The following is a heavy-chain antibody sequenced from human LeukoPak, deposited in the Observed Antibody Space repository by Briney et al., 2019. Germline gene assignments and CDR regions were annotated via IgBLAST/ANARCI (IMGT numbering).Heavy chain of an antibody. J-gene: IGHJ5*02. CDR3: ARDLAPIVVVVAAIDP. Sequence: SVKVSCKASGGTFSSYAISWVRQAPGQGLEWMGRIIPILGIANYAQKLQGRVTMTTDTSTSTAYMELRSLRSDDTAVYYCARDLAPIVVVVAAIDPWGQGTLVTVSS. CDR1: GGTFSSYA. CDR2: IIPILGIA. V-gene: IGHV1-69*04. D-gene: IGHD2-15*01.